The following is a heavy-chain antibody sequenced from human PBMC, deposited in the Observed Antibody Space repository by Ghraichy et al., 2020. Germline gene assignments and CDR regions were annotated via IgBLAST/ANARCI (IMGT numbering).Heavy chain of an antibody. J-gene: IGHJ6*02. CDR1: GFTFSSYS. V-gene: IGHV3-48*02. CDR3: ARGFTVVRFCYYDGMDV. CDR2: ITSSSSFR. Sequence: GESLNISCVGSGFTFSSYSMNWVRQSPGKGLEWVSYITSSSSFRSYADSVKGRLTISRDNAHNSLYLQMNSLREEDTAVYFCARGFTVVRFCYYDGMDVWGQGTTVTVSS. D-gene: IGHD4-23*01.